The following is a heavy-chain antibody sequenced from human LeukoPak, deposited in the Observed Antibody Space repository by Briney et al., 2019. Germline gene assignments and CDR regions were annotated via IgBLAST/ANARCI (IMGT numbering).Heavy chain of an antibody. CDR1: GYSISSGYY. D-gene: IGHD1-26*01. CDR2: IYHSGST. CDR3: AGGRGVDY. J-gene: IGHJ4*02. V-gene: IGHV4-38-2*02. Sequence: SETLSLTCTVSGYSISSGYYWGWVRQPPGKGLEWIGSIYHSGSTYYNPSLKSRVTISVDTSKNQFSLKLSSVTAADTAVYYCAGGRGVDYWGQRTLVTVSS.